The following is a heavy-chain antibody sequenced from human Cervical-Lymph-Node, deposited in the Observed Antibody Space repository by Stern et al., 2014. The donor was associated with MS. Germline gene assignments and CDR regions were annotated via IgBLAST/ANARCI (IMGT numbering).Heavy chain of an antibody. CDR3: ARVTGRGTRQNWFDS. Sequence: QEQLQESGPGLVKPSETVSLTCTVSGGSMSSKYWNWIRQPPGKGLEWIGYIYSDGSTNYNPSLKSRVIISLDTSTNQFSLSLTSVIAADTAVYYCARVTGRGTRQNWFDSWGQGTLVTVSS. CDR1: GGSMSSKY. J-gene: IGHJ5*01. CDR2: IYSDGST. D-gene: IGHD1-26*01. V-gene: IGHV4-59*01.